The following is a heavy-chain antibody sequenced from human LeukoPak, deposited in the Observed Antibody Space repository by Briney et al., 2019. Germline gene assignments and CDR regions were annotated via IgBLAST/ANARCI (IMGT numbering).Heavy chain of an antibody. Sequence: ETLSLTCTVSGGSISSYYWSWVRQAPGKGLEWVGRIKSKTDGGTTDYAAPVKGRFTISRDDSKNTLYLQMNSLKTEDTAVYYCTAGGPRGYSGYDMSYYYYGMDVWGQGTTVTVSS. CDR2: IKSKTDGGTT. CDR3: TAGGPRGYSGYDMSYYYYGMDV. J-gene: IGHJ6*02. V-gene: IGHV3-15*01. D-gene: IGHD5-12*01. CDR1: GGSISSYY.